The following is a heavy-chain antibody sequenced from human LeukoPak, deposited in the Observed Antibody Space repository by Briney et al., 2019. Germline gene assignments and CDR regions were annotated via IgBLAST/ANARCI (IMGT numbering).Heavy chain of an antibody. CDR1: GGSISSGGYS. CDR2: IYYSGST. J-gene: IGHJ4*02. D-gene: IGHD3-3*01. V-gene: IGHV4-61*08. CDR3: ARLGLEKAFDY. Sequence: PSETLSLTCAVSGGSISSGGYSWSWIRQPPGKGLEWIGYIYYSGSTNYNPSLKSRVTISVDTSKNQFSLKLSSVTAADTAVYYCARLGLEKAFDYWGQGTLVTVSS.